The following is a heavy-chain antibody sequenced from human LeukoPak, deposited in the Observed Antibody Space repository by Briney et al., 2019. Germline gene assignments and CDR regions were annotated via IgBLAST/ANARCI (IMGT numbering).Heavy chain of an antibody. CDR3: AKVLTGYCGSTSCPFDS. V-gene: IGHV3-30*02. CDR1: GFIFSSYG. J-gene: IGHJ4*02. CDR2: IRYHGSNI. Sequence: GGSLRLSCAASGFIFSSYGMSWVRQAPGKGLEWVAYIRYHGSNINYADSVKGRFTISRDNSKDTLFLQMSSLRAEDTAVYYRAKVLTGYCGSTSCPFDSWGQGTLVTVSS. D-gene: IGHD2-2*01.